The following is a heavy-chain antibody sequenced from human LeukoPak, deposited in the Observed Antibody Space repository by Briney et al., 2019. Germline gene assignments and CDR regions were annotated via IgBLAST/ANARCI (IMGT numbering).Heavy chain of an antibody. CDR2: ISSSGSTI. CDR3: TRAPYYYGSGSNYYRFDP. Sequence: GGSLRLSCAASGFTFSYFYMSWIRQAPGKGLEWVSYISSSGSTIFYADSVKGRFTISRDNAKNSLYLQMNSLKSEDTAVYYCTRAPYYYGSGSNYYRFDPWGQGTLVTVSS. D-gene: IGHD3-10*01. CDR1: GFTFSYFY. J-gene: IGHJ5*02. V-gene: IGHV3-11*01.